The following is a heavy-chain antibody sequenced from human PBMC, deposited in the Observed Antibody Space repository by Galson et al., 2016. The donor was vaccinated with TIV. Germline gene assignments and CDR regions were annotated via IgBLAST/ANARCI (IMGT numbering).Heavy chain of an antibody. CDR2: ISDSGRS. J-gene: IGHJ3*02. D-gene: IGHD7-27*01. CDR1: SDSIINYY. Sequence: SETLSLTCTVSSDSIINYYLSWIRQPPGKGLEWIGYISDSGRSNENPSLKSRVAISVDTSKKQISLKLKSVTAADTAMYYCARDLGLGAFDIWGQGTMATVSS. V-gene: IGHV4-59*01. CDR3: ARDLGLGAFDI.